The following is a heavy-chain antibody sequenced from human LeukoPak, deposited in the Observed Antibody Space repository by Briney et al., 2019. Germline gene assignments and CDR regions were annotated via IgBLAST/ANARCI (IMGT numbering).Heavy chain of an antibody. J-gene: IGHJ4*02. CDR1: GFTFSSYS. D-gene: IGHD4-17*01. CDR3: ARDSGDYGDYDPYRYFDY. V-gene: IGHV3-21*01. Sequence: RTGGSLRLSCAASGFTFSSYSMNWVRQAPGKGLEWVSSISSSSSYIYYADSVKGRFTISRDNAKNSLYLQMNSLRAEDTAVYYCARDSGDYGDYDPYRYFDYWGQGTLVTVSS. CDR2: ISSSSSYI.